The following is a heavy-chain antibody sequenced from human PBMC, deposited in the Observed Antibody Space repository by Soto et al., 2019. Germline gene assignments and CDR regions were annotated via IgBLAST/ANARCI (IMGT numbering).Heavy chain of an antibody. D-gene: IGHD2-15*01. CDR3: ARGEVGVLPARSGYMDV. J-gene: IGHJ6*03. CDR2: INTDGTTT. CDR1: GFTFGSYW. V-gene: IGHV3-74*01. Sequence: EVQLVESGGGLIQPGGSLRLSCAGSGFTFGSYWMHWVRQAPGKGLVWVSRINTDGTTTNYADSVKGRFTISRDNTKNTLYLQMISLSAEDTAVYYCARGEVGVLPARSGYMDVWGKGTTVTVSS.